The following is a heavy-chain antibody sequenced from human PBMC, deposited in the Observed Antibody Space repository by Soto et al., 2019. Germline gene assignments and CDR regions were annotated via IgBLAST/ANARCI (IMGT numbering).Heavy chain of an antibody. V-gene: IGHV3-11*01. CDR2: ISSSGSTI. D-gene: IGHD3-9*01. CDR1: GFTFSDYY. CDR3: AKGLNYDILTGYHRYYYYYGMDV. J-gene: IGHJ6*02. Sequence: PGGSLRLSCAASGFTFSDYYMSLIRQSPGKGLEWVSYISSSGSTIYYADSVKGRFTISRENAKNSLYLQMNSLRAEDTALYYCAKGLNYDILTGYHRYYYYYGMDVWGQGTTVTVSS.